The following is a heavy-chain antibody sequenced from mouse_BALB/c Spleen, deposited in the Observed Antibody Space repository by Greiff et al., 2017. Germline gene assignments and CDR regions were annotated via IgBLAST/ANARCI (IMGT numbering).Heavy chain of an antibody. CDR2: IDPENGDT. Sequence: VQLQQSGAELVRSGASVKLSCTASGFNIKDYYMHWVKQRPEQGLEWIGWIDPENGDTEYAPKFQGKATFTADTSSNTAYMQLSSLTSEDSAVYYCARWGYGTLYWYFDVWGAGTTVTVSS. D-gene: IGHD2-10*02. J-gene: IGHJ1*01. CDR1: GFNIKDYY. CDR3: ARWGYGTLYWYFDV. V-gene: IGHV14-4*02.